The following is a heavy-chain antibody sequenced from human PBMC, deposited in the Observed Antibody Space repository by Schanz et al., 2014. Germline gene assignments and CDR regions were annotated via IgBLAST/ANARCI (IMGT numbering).Heavy chain of an antibody. V-gene: IGHV1-18*01. D-gene: IGHD3-9*01. Sequence: VQLLESGGGLVQPGGSLRLSCAASGFTFSSYAMSWVRQAPGQGLEWVGWISVYTGNTKYGQKVQGRVTMTADTSTNTAYMELMSLRSDDTAVYYCAKAEYDILTDAYARLDPWGQGTLVTVSA. CDR1: GFTFSSYA. CDR3: AKAEYDILTDAYARLDP. CDR2: ISVYTGNT. J-gene: IGHJ5*02.